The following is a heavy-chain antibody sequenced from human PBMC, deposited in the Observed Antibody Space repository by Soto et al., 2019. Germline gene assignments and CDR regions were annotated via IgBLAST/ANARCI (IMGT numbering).Heavy chain of an antibody. V-gene: IGHV1-46*01. CDR2: INPSGGST. D-gene: IGHD6-19*01. CDR3: ARDLKAVARSKAVGY. CDR1: GYTFTSYY. Sequence: ASVKVSCKASGYTFTSYYMHWVRQAPGQGLEWMGIINPSGGSTSYAQKFQGRVTMTRDTSTSTVYMELSSLRSEDTAVYYCARDLKAVARSKAVGYWGQGTLVTVSS. J-gene: IGHJ4*02.